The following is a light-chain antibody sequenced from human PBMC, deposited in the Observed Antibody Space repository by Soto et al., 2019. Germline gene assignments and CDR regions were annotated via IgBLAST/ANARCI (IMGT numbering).Light chain of an antibody. V-gene: IGKV3-15*01. Sequence: ERVMTQSPATLSVSPGERATLSCRASQSVGGDLAWYQQKPGQAPRLLIYGASSRAPGIPDRFSGSGSGTEFTLTISSLQSEDSAVYYCQQYNTWRSITFGQGTRLEIK. J-gene: IGKJ5*01. CDR3: QQYNTWRSIT. CDR1: QSVGGD. CDR2: GAS.